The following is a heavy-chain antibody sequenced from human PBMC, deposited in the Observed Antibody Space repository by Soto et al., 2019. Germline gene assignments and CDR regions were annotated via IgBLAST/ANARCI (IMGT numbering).Heavy chain of an antibody. CDR2: IYWNDDK. J-gene: IGHJ4*02. CDR1: GFSLSTSGVG. V-gene: IGHV2-5*01. CDR3: AHRRGGRWAWGADFDY. Sequence: SGPTLVNPTQTLTLTCTFSGFSLSTSGVGVGWIRQPPGKALEWLALIYWNDDKRYSPSLKSRLTNTKDTSKNQVVLTMTNMDPVDTATYYCAHRRGGRWAWGADFDYWGQGTLVTVSS. D-gene: IGHD1-26*01.